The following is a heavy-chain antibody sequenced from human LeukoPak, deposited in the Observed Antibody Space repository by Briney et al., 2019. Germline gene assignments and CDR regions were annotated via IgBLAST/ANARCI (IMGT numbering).Heavy chain of an antibody. Sequence: SEILSHTCAVYGGSFSGYYWSWIRQPPGKGLEWIGEINHSGSTNYNPSLKSRVTISVDTSKNQFSLKLSSVTAADTAVYYCARSLLWFGSHFDYWGQGTLVTVSS. CDR2: INHSGST. CDR3: ARSLLWFGSHFDY. J-gene: IGHJ4*02. CDR1: GGSFSGYY. V-gene: IGHV4-34*01. D-gene: IGHD3-10*01.